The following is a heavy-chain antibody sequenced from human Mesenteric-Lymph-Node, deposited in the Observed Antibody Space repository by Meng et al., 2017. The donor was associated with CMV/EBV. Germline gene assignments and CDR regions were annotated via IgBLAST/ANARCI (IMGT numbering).Heavy chain of an antibody. CDR2: INSDGSST. D-gene: IGHD1-20*01. J-gene: IGHJ4*02. CDR1: GFTFSSYW. CDR3: ARDVNWSFDY. V-gene: IGHV3-74*01. Sequence: GESLKISCAASGFTFSSYWMHWVRQAPGKGLVWVSRINSDGSSTSYADSVKGRFTISRDNAKNTVHLQMNSLRADDTAVYYCARDVNWSFDYWGQGILVTVSS.